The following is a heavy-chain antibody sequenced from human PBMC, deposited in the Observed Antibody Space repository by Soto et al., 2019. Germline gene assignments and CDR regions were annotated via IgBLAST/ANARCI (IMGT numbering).Heavy chain of an antibody. Sequence: PSETLSLTCAVYGGSFSGYYWSWIRQPPGKGLEWIGEINHSGSTNYNPSLKSRVTISVDTSKNQFSLKLSSVTAADTAVYYCARGLPRSLDIVVVPAAHPIARGNWFDPWGQGTLVTV. V-gene: IGHV4-34*01. CDR1: GGSFSGYY. CDR3: ARGLPRSLDIVVVPAAHPIARGNWFDP. D-gene: IGHD2-2*01. CDR2: INHSGST. J-gene: IGHJ5*02.